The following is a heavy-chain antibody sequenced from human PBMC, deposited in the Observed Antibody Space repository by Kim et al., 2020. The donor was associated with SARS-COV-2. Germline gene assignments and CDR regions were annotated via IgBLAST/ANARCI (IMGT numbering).Heavy chain of an antibody. CDR3: VKEPTIQLWLVTPEYYFDY. J-gene: IGHJ4*02. CDR1: GFTFSSYA. D-gene: IGHD5-18*01. V-gene: IGHV3-64D*09. CDR2: ISSNGGST. Sequence: GGSLRLSCSASGFTFSSYAMHWVRQAPGKGLEYVSAISSNGGSTYYADSVKGRFTISRDNSKNTLYLQMSSLRAEDTAVYYCVKEPTIQLWLVTPEYYFDYWGQGTLVTVSS.